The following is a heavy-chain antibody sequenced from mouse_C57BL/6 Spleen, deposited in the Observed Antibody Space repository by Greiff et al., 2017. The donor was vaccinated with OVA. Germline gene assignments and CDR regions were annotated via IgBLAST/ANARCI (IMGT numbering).Heavy chain of an antibody. V-gene: IGHV1-50*01. J-gene: IGHJ4*01. CDR2: IDPSDSYT. D-gene: IGHD2-1*01. Sequence: VQLQQSGAELVKPGASVKLSCKASGYTFTSYWMQWVKQRPGQGLEWIGEIDPSDSYTNYNQKFKGKATLTVDTSSSTAYMQLSSLTSEDSAVYYCARGRDGNYVGAMDYWGQGTSVTVSS. CDR3: ARGRDGNYVGAMDY. CDR1: GYTFTSYW.